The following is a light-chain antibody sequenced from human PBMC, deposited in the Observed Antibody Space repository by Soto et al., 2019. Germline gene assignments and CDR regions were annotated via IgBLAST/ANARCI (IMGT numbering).Light chain of an antibody. CDR3: QQYGSSLRT. CDR2: GTS. J-gene: IGKJ1*01. CDR1: QSVSSTY. V-gene: IGKV3-20*01. Sequence: PGERAPLSCRASQSVSSTYLAWYQQQPGQAPRLLMSGTSNRATGTPDRFSGSGSGTDFTLTISRLEPEDFAVYYCQQYGSSLRTFGQGTKVDIK.